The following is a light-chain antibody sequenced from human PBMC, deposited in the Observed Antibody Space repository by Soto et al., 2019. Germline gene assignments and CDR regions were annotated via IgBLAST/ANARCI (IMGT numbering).Light chain of an antibody. CDR1: QSVSANY. J-gene: IGKJ2*01. CDR2: AAS. Sequence: EIVLTQSPGTLSLSPGERATLSCRASQSVSANYLAWYQQKPGQAPRLLIYAASSRATGIPDRFSGSGSGTDFTLTISRLEPDDFAVYYCQQYGSSPQTFGQGTKLESK. V-gene: IGKV3-20*01. CDR3: QQYGSSPQT.